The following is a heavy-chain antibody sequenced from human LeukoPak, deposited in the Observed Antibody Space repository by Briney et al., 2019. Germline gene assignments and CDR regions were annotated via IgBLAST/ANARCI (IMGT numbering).Heavy chain of an antibody. CDR3: ARESIPYYYGSGWFDY. V-gene: IGHV3-33*01. D-gene: IGHD3-10*01. CDR2: IWYDGSNK. J-gene: IGHJ4*02. Sequence: PGGSLRLSCAASGFTFSSYGMHWVCQAPGKGLEWVAVIWYDGSNKYYADSVKGRFTISRDNSKNTLYLQMNSLRAEDTAVYYCARESIPYYYGSGWFDYWGQGTLVTVSS. CDR1: GFTFSSYG.